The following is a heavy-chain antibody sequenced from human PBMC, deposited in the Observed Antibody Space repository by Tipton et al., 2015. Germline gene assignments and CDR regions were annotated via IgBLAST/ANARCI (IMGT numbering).Heavy chain of an antibody. D-gene: IGHD2-15*01. Sequence: QLVQSGAEMKKPGESLKISCRASGYTFTTHWIGWVRLMPGKGLEWMGMIYPGDSDTQYSPSFQGQVTISADKSITTAYLQWSSLKASDTAMYYCARPSLGHCSGGNCYSDDWGQGTLVTVSS. CDR1: GYTFTTHW. CDR2: IYPGDSDT. CDR3: ARPSLGHCSGGNCYSDD. J-gene: IGHJ4*02. V-gene: IGHV5-51*01.